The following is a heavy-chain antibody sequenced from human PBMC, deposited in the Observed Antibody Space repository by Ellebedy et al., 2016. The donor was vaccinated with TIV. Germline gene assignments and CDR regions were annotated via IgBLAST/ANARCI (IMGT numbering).Heavy chain of an antibody. CDR2: ISWNSGYI. V-gene: IGHV3-9*01. CDR1: GFTFDDYA. J-gene: IGHJ4*02. D-gene: IGHD1-14*01. Sequence: GGSLRLXXAASGFTFDDYAMHWVRQAPGEGLEWVSGISWNSGYIGYADSVKGRFTISRDNAKNSLYLQMNSLRAEDTAVYFCARDPPSASTRTWAWGQGALVTVSS. CDR3: ARDPPSASTRTWA.